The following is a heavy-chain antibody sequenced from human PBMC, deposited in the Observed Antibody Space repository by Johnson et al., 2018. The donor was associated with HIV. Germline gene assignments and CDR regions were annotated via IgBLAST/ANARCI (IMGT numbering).Heavy chain of an antibody. J-gene: IGHJ3*02. CDR2: IYSGGST. V-gene: IGHV3-66*01. CDR1: GFTVSSNY. D-gene: IGHD2-15*01. Sequence: EVQLVESGGGLVQPGGSLRLSCAASGFTVSSNYMSWVRQAPGKGLEWVSVIYSGGSTYYADSVKGRFTISRDNSKNTLYLQMNSLRAEDTAVYYCAKNGGVGGGSSNGAFDIWGQGTMVTVSS. CDR3: AKNGGVGGGSSNGAFDI.